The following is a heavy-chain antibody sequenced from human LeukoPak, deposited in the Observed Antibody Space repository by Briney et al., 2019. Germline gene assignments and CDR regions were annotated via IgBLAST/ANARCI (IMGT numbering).Heavy chain of an antibody. D-gene: IGHD5-12*01. Sequence: GGSLRLSCAASGFTFDDYAMHWVRQAPGKGLEWVSLISGDGGSTYYADSVKGRFTISRDNSKNSLYLQMNSLRTEDTALYYCAKDKGYSGYDSEFDYWGQGTLVTASS. J-gene: IGHJ4*02. CDR1: GFTFDDYA. V-gene: IGHV3-43*02. CDR3: AKDKGYSGYDSEFDY. CDR2: ISGDGGST.